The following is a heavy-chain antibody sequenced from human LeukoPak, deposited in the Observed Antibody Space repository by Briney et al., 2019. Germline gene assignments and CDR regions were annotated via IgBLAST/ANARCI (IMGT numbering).Heavy chain of an antibody. D-gene: IGHD1-1*01. J-gene: IGHJ6*04. CDR3: ARVRNERTDYYYYGMDV. V-gene: IGHV1-69*06. CDR2: IIPIFGTA. Sequence: GASVKVSCKASGGTFSSYAISWVRQAPGQGLEWMGGIIPIFGTANYAQKFQGRVTITADKSTSTAYMELSSLRSEDTAVYYCARVRNERTDYYYYGMDVWGKGTTVTVSS. CDR1: GGTFSSYA.